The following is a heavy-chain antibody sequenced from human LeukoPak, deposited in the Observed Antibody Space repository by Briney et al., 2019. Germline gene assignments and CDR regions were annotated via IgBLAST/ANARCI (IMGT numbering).Heavy chain of an antibody. CDR3: ARKGYYDSSGYRIDAFDI. V-gene: IGHV4-59*08. Sequence: SETLSLTCTVSGGSISSYYWSWIRQPPGKGLEWIGYIYYSGSTSYNPSLKSRVTISVDTSKNQFSLKLSSVTAADTAVYYCARKGYYDSSGYRIDAFDIWGQGTMVTVSS. CDR2: IYYSGST. CDR1: GGSISSYY. D-gene: IGHD3-22*01. J-gene: IGHJ3*02.